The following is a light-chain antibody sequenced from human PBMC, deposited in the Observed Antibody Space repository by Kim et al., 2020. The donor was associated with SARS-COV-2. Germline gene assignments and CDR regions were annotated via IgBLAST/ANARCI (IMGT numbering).Light chain of an antibody. CDR2: TNT. CDR1: TSNIGSNT. V-gene: IGLV1-44*01. CDR3: AAWDDNLNGRLYV. Sequence: QSVLTQPPSASGTPGQRVTISCSGSTSNIGSNTVNWYQQLPGTAPKLLIYTNTRRPSGVPDRFSASKSGTSASLAISGLQSEDEADYYCAAWDDNLNGRLYVFGTGTKVTVL. J-gene: IGLJ1*01.